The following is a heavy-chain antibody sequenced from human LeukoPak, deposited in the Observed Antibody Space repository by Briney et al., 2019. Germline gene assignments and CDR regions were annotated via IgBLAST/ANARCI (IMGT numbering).Heavy chain of an antibody. CDR1: GYTFTDYF. J-gene: IGHJ4*02. Sequence: ASVKVSCKASGYTFTDYFMNWVRQAPGQGLEWMGYINPNSGVRDSARKFQGRVTLTRDTSISTAYMELNRLRSDDTAVYYCARQHYYGSGSYPDDYFDYWGQGTLVTVSS. V-gene: IGHV1-2*02. D-gene: IGHD3-10*01. CDR3: ARQHYYGSGSYPDDYFDY. CDR2: INPNSGVR.